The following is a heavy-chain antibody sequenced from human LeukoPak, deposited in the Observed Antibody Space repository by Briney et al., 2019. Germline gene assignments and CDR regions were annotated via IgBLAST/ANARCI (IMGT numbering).Heavy chain of an antibody. V-gene: IGHV1-69*05. CDR3: ARYGYWNNWFDP. CDR2: IIPIFGTA. Sequence: GASVKVSCKASGGTFSSYAISWVRQAPGQGLEWMGGIIPIFGTANYAQKFQGRVTITTDESTSTAYMELSSLRSEDTAVYYCARYGYWNNWFDPWGQGTLVTVSS. CDR1: GGTFSSYA. J-gene: IGHJ5*02. D-gene: IGHD5-18*01.